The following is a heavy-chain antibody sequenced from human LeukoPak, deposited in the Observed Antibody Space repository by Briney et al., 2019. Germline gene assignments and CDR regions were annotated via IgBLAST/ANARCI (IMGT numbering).Heavy chain of an antibody. CDR1: GGSISGFY. J-gene: IGHJ4*02. V-gene: IGHV4-59*08. CDR3: ARHSWGGYYFDY. D-gene: IGHD3-16*01. Sequence: SETLSLTCTVSGGSISGFYWSWIRQPPGKGVEWIGYIFHSGGTDYNPSLKSRLTISTDTPKNQFYLKLSSVTVADTAVYYCARHSWGGYYFDYWGQGILVTVSS. CDR2: IFHSGGT.